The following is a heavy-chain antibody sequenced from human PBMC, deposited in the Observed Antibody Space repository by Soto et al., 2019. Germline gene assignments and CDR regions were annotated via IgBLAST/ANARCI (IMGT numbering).Heavy chain of an antibody. CDR3: ARDPRYCGGDCYTYGMDV. J-gene: IGHJ6*02. D-gene: IGHD2-21*02. CDR1: GGSISSGGYY. CDR2: IYYSGST. Sequence: KTSETLSLTCTVSGGSISSGGYYWSWIRQHPGKGLEWIGYIYYSGSTYYNPSLKSRVTISVDTSKNQFSLKLSSVTAADTAVYYCARDPRYCGGDCYTYGMDVWGQGTTVTVSS. V-gene: IGHV4-31*02.